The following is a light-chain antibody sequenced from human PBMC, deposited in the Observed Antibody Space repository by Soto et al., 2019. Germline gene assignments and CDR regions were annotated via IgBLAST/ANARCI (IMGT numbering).Light chain of an antibody. CDR2: GVS. CDR3: HQYGIAPPT. CDR1: QRVXGSD. J-gene: IGKJ1*01. V-gene: IGKV3-20*01. Sequence: VLTQSPCTLSLSPGESATLSCRASQRVXGSDLAWYGQKPGQAPRLPXAGVSNRATGIPDRFSGSGSGTDFTLPISSLDPDDCSGFYWHQYGIAPPTFGPGTKVDIK.